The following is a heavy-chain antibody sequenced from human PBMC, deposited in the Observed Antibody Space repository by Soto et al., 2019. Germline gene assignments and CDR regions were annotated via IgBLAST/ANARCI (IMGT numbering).Heavy chain of an antibody. J-gene: IGHJ3*02. CDR3: ATCFNVVGSDGFDI. D-gene: IGHD2-21*01. CDR2: IKQDGSEQ. V-gene: IGHV3-7*03. Sequence: QPGGSLRLSCAASGFTFSGYWMSWVRQAPGKGLEWVANIKQDGSEQHYVDSVKGRLTISRDNAKNSLYLQMNSLRAEDTAVYYCATCFNVVGSDGFDIWGQGTMVTVSS. CDR1: GFTFSGYW.